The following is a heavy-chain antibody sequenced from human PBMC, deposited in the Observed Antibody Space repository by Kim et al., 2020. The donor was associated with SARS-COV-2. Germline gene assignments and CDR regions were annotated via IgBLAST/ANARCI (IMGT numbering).Heavy chain of an antibody. D-gene: IGHD6-13*01. CDR2: INHSGST. CDR1: GGSFSGYY. J-gene: IGHJ5*02. Sequence: SETLSLTCAVYGGSFSGYYWSWIRQPPGKGLEWIGEINHSGSTNYNPSLKSRVTISVDTSKNQFSLKLSSVTAADTAVYYCARGALIIAAAGRRYNWFDPWGQGTLVTVSS. CDR3: ARGALIIAAAGRRYNWFDP. V-gene: IGHV4-34*01.